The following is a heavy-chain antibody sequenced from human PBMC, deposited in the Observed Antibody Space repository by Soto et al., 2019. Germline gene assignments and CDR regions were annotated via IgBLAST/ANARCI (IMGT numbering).Heavy chain of an antibody. D-gene: IGHD5-12*01. CDR1: GGTFNNYP. CDR3: ARGRGYSGDDHYYYFDMDV. J-gene: IGHJ6*02. CDR2: SIPIFGTA. V-gene: IGHV1-69*01. Sequence: QVQLVQSGAEVKKPVSSVKVSCKASGGTFNNYPITWVRQAPGEGLEWMGGSIPIFGTANYAQKFQGRVTISVDESTSTAYMELSSLRSEDTAVYYCARGRGYSGDDHYYYFDMDVWGQGTTVTVSS.